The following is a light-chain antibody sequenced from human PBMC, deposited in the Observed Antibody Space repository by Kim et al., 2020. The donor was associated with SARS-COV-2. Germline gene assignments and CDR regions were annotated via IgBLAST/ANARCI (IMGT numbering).Light chain of an antibody. CDR2: SNI. CDR3: QSYDSSLSGYV. V-gene: IGLV1-40*01. CDR1: SSNIGAGSD. Sequence: QRVTISCTGSSSNIGAGSDVHWYQHLPGTAPKLLIYSNINRPSGVPDRFSGSKSGTSAPLAITGLQAEDEADYYCQSYDSSLSGYVFGTGTKVTVL. J-gene: IGLJ1*01.